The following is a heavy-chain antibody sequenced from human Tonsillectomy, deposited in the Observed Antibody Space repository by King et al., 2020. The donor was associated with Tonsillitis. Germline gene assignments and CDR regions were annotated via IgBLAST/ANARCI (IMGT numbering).Heavy chain of an antibody. CDR3: AKGGGPSDDFWSGSTISYYYGMDV. CDR2: ISYDGNNK. J-gene: IGHJ6*02. CDR1: GFTFSSYG. D-gene: IGHD3-3*01. Sequence: QLVQSGGGVVQPGRSLRLSCAASGFTFSSYGMHWVRQAPGKGLEWVAVISYDGNNKYYADSMKGRFTISRDNSKNKLYLQMNRLRTEDTVVYYCAKGGGPSDDFWSGSTISYYYGMDVWGQGTTVTVSS. V-gene: IGHV3-30*18.